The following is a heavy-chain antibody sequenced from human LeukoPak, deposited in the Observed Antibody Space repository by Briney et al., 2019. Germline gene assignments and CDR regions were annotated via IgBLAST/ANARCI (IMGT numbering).Heavy chain of an antibody. V-gene: IGHV1-69*04. D-gene: IGHD3-16*02. CDR1: GGTFSSYA. J-gene: IGHJ4*02. Sequence: SVKVSCKASGGTFSSYAISWVRQAPGQGLEWMGRIIPILGIANYAQKFQGRVTITADKSTSTAYMEPSSLRSEDTAVYYCAREAIRLRLGELSLLGYFDYWGQGTLVTVSS. CDR3: AREAIRLRLGELSLLGYFDY. CDR2: IIPILGIA.